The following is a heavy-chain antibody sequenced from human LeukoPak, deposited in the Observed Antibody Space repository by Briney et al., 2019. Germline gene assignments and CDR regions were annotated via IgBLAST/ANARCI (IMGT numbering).Heavy chain of an antibody. CDR1: GYTFTGFY. D-gene: IGHD3-22*01. J-gene: IGHJ1*01. V-gene: IGHV1-2*02. CDR2: INPNTGGT. CDR3: ASPNDSGYYYRYFHH. Sequence: ASVKVSCKTSGYTFTGFYMHWIRQAPGQGLEYMGWINPNTGGTQYAQKFQGRVTMTRDTSISTACLELSGLRSDDTAVYYCASPNDSGYYYRYFHHWGQGTLVTVSS.